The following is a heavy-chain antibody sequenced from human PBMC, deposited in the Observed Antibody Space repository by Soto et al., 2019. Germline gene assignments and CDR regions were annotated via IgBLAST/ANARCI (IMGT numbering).Heavy chain of an antibody. Sequence: XGSLRLSCETSRYPFSFNGMSCVRQAPGKGPEWVANIKQGGSEKYYIDSVKGRFTISRDNVKNSVFLQMNSLRAEDTDVYYCASGDHLDYWGQGTLVTVSS. D-gene: IGHD3-10*01. CDR3: ASGDHLDY. J-gene: IGHJ4*02. CDR2: IKQGGSEK. V-gene: IGHV3-7*03. CDR1: RYPFSFNG.